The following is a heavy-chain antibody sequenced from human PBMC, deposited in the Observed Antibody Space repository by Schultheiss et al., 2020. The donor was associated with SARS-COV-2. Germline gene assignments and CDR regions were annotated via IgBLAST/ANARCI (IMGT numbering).Heavy chain of an antibody. J-gene: IGHJ6*02. CDR3: TRGYVGGMDV. Sequence: GESLKISCAASGFTFSSYAMSWVRQAPGKGLEWVGRIKSKTYGGTTEYAASVKGRFTISRDDSKTIAYLQMNSLKTEDTAVYYCTRGYVGGMDVWGQGTTVTVSS. V-gene: IGHV3-49*04. CDR1: GFTFSSYA. D-gene: IGHD1-14*01. CDR2: IKSKTYGGTT.